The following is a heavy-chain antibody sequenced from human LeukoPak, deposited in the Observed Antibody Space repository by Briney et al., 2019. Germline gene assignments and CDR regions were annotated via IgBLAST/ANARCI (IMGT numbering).Heavy chain of an antibody. Sequence: GWSLTLSCTGSGFSFEDFAMTWVRQAPGRGLEWVGFIRAKAYGYTTEYAASVQGRFTISRDNSRGIAFLQMSSLKSEDTAIYYCARSITGSGWKYYFDHWGRGTRLTVSS. CDR3: ARSITGSGWKYYFDH. CDR2: IRAKAYGYTT. CDR1: GFSFEDFA. D-gene: IGHD5-24*01. V-gene: IGHV3-49*04. J-gene: IGHJ4*02.